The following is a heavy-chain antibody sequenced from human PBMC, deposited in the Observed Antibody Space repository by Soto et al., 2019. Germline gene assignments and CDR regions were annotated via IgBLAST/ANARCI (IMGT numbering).Heavy chain of an antibody. CDR1: GFTFSNAW. J-gene: IGHJ3*02. V-gene: IGHV3-15*01. Sequence: GGSLRLSCAASGFTFSNAWMSWVRQAPGKGLEWVGRIKSKTDGGTTDYAAPVKGRFTISRDDSKNTLYLQMNSLKTEDTAVYYCTTQYSSGWYVAFDIWGQGTMVTV. D-gene: IGHD6-19*01. CDR2: IKSKTDGGTT. CDR3: TTQYSSGWYVAFDI.